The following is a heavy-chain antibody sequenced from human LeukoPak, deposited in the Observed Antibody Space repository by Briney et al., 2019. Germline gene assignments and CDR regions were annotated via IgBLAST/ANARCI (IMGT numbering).Heavy chain of an antibody. Sequence: ASVKVSCKASGYNFNSYGMNWVRQAPGQGLEWMGWINPNSGGTNYAQKLQGRVTMTTDTSTSTAYMELRSLRSDDTAVYYCARVSGITMIVVLNHDPFDIWGQGTMVTVSS. CDR3: ARVSGITMIVVLNHDPFDI. D-gene: IGHD3-22*01. CDR1: GYNFNSYG. CDR2: INPNSGGT. J-gene: IGHJ3*02. V-gene: IGHV1-18*01.